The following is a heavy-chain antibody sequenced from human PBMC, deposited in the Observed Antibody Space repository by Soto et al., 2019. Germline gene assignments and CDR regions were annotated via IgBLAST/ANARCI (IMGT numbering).Heavy chain of an antibody. Sequence: QLQLQESGPGLVKPSETLSLTCTVSGGSISSRGYYWGWIRQPPGKGLEWIGTIYYSGSTYYNPSLKSRVTISVDTSKNQVSLKLSSVTAADTAVYYCATSNWFDPWGQGTLVTVSS. J-gene: IGHJ5*02. CDR1: GGSISSRGYY. CDR2: IYYSGST. CDR3: ATSNWFDP. V-gene: IGHV4-39*01.